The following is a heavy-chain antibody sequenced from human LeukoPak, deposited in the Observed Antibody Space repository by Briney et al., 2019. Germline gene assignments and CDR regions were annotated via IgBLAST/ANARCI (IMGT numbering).Heavy chain of an antibody. V-gene: IGHV3-21*06. Sequence: GGSLRLSCAASGFTFGSFTFNWVRQALGKGLEWVASISSSSSYIYYADSVKGRFTISRDNAKSSLYLQMDSLRAEDTAIFYCARDHYNWNYGPLDVWGKGTTVTVSS. CDR2: ISSSSSYI. D-gene: IGHD1-7*01. CDR1: GFTFGSFT. J-gene: IGHJ6*04. CDR3: ARDHYNWNYGPLDV.